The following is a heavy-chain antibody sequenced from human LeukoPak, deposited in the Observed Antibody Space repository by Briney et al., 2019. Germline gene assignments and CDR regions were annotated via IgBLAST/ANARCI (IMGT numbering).Heavy chain of an antibody. Sequence: ASVKVSCKVSGYTLTELSMHWVRQAPGKGLEWMGGFDPEDGETIYAQKFQGRVTMTEDTSTDTAYMELSSLRSEDTAVYYCATGIIVGATFAFDIWGQGTMVTVSS. CDR2: FDPEDGET. CDR3: ATGIIVGATFAFDI. J-gene: IGHJ3*02. CDR1: GYTLTELS. V-gene: IGHV1-24*01. D-gene: IGHD1-26*01.